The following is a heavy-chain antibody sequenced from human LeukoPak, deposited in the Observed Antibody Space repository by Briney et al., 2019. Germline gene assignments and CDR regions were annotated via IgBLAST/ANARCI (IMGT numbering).Heavy chain of an antibody. CDR1: GGTFSSYA. V-gene: IGHV1-69*13. D-gene: IGHD4-23*01. Sequence: VASVKVSCKASGGTFSSYAIGWVRQAPGQGLEWMGGIIPILGTANYAQKFQGRVTITADESTSTAYMELSSLRSEDTAVYYCARGSVDYGGNTRVTEFDYWGQGTLVTVSS. CDR2: IIPILGTA. CDR3: ARGSVDYGGNTRVTEFDY. J-gene: IGHJ4*02.